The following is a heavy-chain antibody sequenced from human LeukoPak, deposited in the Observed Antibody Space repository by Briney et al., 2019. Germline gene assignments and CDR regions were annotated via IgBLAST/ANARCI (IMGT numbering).Heavy chain of an antibody. J-gene: IGHJ3*02. CDR1: GGSISSYY. V-gene: IGHV4-59*01. CDR3: ARNAGDYGDYIDAFDI. D-gene: IGHD4-17*01. Sequence: SETLSLTCTVSGGSISSYYWSWIRQPPGKGLEWIGYIYYSGSTNYNPSLKSRVTISVDTSKNQFSLKLSSVTAADTAVYYCARNAGDYGDYIDAFDIWGQGTMVTVSS. CDR2: IYYSGST.